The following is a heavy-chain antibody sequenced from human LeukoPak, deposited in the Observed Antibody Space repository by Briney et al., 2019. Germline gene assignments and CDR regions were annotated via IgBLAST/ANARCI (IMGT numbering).Heavy chain of an antibody. CDR3: ARDVRYASGWSTPES. J-gene: IGHJ5*02. V-gene: IGHV4-4*07. CDR1: GGSIINHY. CDR2: IYSSGSA. D-gene: IGHD6-19*01. Sequence: SETLSLTCTVSGGSIINHYWSWVRQPAGKGLEWIGRIYSSGSANYSPSLKSRVSMSVDTSNNHFSLNLTSVTAADTALYFCARDVRYASGWSTPESWGQGTLVTVSA.